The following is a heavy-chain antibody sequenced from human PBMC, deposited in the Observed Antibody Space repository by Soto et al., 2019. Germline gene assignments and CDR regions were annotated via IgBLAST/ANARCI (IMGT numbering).Heavy chain of an antibody. J-gene: IGHJ5*02. V-gene: IGHV1-69*14. CDR3: ARGGVSRGSYLGP. Sequence: QVQLVQSGAEVKKPGSSVKVSCKASGGTFSSYAISWVRQAPGQGLEWMGGIIPIFGTANYAQKFQGRVTITGDKSTSQAYRERSSLRSEDTAVYSWARGGVSRGSYLGPWGQGPLVTVSS. D-gene: IGHD1-26*01. CDR2: IIPIFGTA. CDR1: GGTFSSYA.